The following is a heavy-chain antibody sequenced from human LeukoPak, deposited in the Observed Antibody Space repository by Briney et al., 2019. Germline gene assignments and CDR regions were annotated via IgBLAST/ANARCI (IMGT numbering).Heavy chain of an antibody. CDR2: TYYTSKWYN. D-gene: IGHD2-15*01. CDR1: GDSVSSNNAA. Sequence: SQTFSLTCAISGDSVSSNNAAWNWIRQSPSRGLEWLGKTYYTSKWYNDYAVSVKSRITINPDTSKNQFSLQLNSVTPEDTAVYYCARGGLGYCSGGSCFYGLDVWGQGTTVTVSS. J-gene: IGHJ6*02. CDR3: ARGGLGYCSGGSCFYGLDV. V-gene: IGHV6-1*01.